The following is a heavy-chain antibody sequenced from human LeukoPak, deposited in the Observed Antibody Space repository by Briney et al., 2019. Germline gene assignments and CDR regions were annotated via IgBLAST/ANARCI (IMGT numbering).Heavy chain of an antibody. CDR1: GGSFSGYY. D-gene: IGHD2-8*02. CDR3: AREIPATGHWFDP. J-gene: IGHJ5*02. CDR2: INHSGST. V-gene: IGHV4-34*01. Sequence: PSETLSLTCAVYGGSFSGYYWSWIRQSPGKGLEWIGEINHSGSTNYNPSLKSRVTISVDTSKNQFSLKLSSVTAADTAVYYCAREIPATGHWFDPWGQGTLVTVSS.